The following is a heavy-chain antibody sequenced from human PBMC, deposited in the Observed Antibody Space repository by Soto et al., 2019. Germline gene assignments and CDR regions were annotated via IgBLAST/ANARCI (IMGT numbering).Heavy chain of an antibody. CDR1: GITFSDYW. V-gene: IGHV3-7*01. CDR2: IKQDGSEK. Sequence: GGSLRLSCADSGITFSDYWMTWVRQAPGKGLEWVASIKQDGSEKSYVDSVEGRFTISRDNAKNSLYLQMDSLRVGDTAVYYCARGGVYSTSSLPRFYYYAMDVWGQGTTVTVSS. CDR3: ARGGVYSTSSLPRFYYYAMDV. J-gene: IGHJ6*02. D-gene: IGHD6-6*01.